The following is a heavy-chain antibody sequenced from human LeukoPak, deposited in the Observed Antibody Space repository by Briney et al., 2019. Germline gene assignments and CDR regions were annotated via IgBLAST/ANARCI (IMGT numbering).Heavy chain of an antibody. J-gene: IGHJ4*02. CDR1: SYSISSGFY. Sequence: NPSETLSLTCIVSSYSISSGFYWGWIRLPPGKGLEWIGSVYHTGRTYYNPSLRSRVTISVDTSKNQFSLKLSSVTAADTAVYYCASSSWALDYWGQGALVTVSS. V-gene: IGHV4-38-2*02. D-gene: IGHD6-19*01. CDR2: VYHTGRT. CDR3: ASSSWALDY.